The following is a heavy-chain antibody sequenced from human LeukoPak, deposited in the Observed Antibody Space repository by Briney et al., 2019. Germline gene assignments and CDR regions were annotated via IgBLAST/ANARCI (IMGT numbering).Heavy chain of an antibody. CDR3: ARGWVLATGAFDI. V-gene: IGHV3-53*01. CDR2: IYSGGST. J-gene: IGHJ3*02. CDR1: GFTVSTNY. Sequence: GGSLRLSCAAPGFTVSTNYMTWVRQAPGKGLEWVSVIYSGGSTYYADSVKGRFTISRDNSKKMLYLQMNSLRAEDTAVYYCARGWVLATGAFDIWGQGTMVTVSS. D-gene: IGHD2-8*02.